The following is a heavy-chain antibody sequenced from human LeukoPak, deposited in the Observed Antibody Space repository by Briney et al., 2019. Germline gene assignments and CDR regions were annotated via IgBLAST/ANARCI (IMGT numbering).Heavy chain of an antibody. D-gene: IGHD2-15*01. Sequence: PGGSLRLSCAASGFTLSSNYMSWVRQAPGKGLEWVSSISSSSSYIYYADSVKGRFTISRDNAKNSLYLQMNSLRAEDTAVYYCARDTEVVVAATGLSYWGQGTLVTVSS. J-gene: IGHJ4*02. V-gene: IGHV3-21*01. CDR2: ISSSSSYI. CDR3: ARDTEVVVAATGLSY. CDR1: GFTLSSNY.